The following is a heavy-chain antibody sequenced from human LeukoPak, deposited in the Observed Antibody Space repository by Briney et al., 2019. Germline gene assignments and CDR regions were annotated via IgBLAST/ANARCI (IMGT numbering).Heavy chain of an antibody. D-gene: IGHD3-22*01. CDR3: ASYDSSGKGY. Sequence: SETLSLTCAVSGGSISSGGYFWSWVPQPPAKGLEWIGYIYRSGSTYYNPSLKSRVTISVDRSKNQFSLKLSSVTAADTAVYYCASYDSSGKGYWGQGTLVTVSS. J-gene: IGHJ4*02. CDR1: GGSISSGGYF. V-gene: IGHV4-30-2*01. CDR2: IYRSGST.